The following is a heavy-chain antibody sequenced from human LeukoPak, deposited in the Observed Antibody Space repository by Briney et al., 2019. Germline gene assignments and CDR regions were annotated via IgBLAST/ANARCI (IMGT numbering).Heavy chain of an antibody. CDR1: GFTFSSYA. CDR3: AREGNDSSGYPSDY. V-gene: IGHV3-30-3*01. CDR2: ISYDGSNK. J-gene: IGHJ4*02. D-gene: IGHD3-22*01. Sequence: GGSLRLSCAASGFTFSSYAMHWVRQAPGKGLEWVAVISYDGSNKYYADSVKGRFTISRDNSKNTLYLQMNGLRAEDTAVYYCAREGNDSSGYPSDYWGQGTLVTVSS.